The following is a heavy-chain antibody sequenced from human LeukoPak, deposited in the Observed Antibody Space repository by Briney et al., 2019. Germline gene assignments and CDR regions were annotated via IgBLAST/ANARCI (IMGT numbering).Heavy chain of an antibody. CDR1: GGTFSSYA. J-gene: IGHJ6*03. CDR2: IIPIFGTA. V-gene: IGHV1-69*13. CDR3: ARVVGDGYNFDYYYYMDV. Sequence: ASVKVSCKASGGTFSSYAISWVRQAPGQGLEWMGGIIPIFGTANYAQKFQGRVTITADESTSTAYMELSSLRSEDTAVYYCARVVGDGYNFDYYYYMDVWGKGTTVTVSS. D-gene: IGHD5-24*01.